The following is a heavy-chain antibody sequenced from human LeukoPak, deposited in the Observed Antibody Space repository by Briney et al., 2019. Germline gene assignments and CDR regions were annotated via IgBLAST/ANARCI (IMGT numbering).Heavy chain of an antibody. CDR2: LSPNSGDT. J-gene: IGHJ4*02. D-gene: IGHD6-13*01. CDR1: GYTFTGYY. CDR3: ARAADISSWYLAY. V-gene: IGHV1-2*02. Sequence: ASVKVSCKASGYTFTGYYLHWVRQAPGQELEWMGWLSPNSGDTKLAQKFRGRVTMTRDTSISTAYMELSSLTSDDTAVYYCARAADISSWYLAYWGQGTLVTVSS.